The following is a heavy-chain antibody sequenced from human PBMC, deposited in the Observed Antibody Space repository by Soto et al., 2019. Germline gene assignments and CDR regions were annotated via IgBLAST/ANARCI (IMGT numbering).Heavy chain of an antibody. D-gene: IGHD6-19*01. Sequence: QVQLVESGGGVVQPGRSLRLSCAASGFTFTSHGMHWVRQAPGKGLDWVAAISSTGSNKYYADSVKGRFTISRSDFPNTLYLEMEKLRVEDTANYYWSKVSASNRGRYRTGWGTFYSWGQGTLVTVSS. V-gene: IGHV3-30*18. J-gene: IGHJ4*02. CDR3: SKVSASNRGRYRTGWGTFYS. CDR1: GFTFTSHG. CDR2: ISSTGSNK.